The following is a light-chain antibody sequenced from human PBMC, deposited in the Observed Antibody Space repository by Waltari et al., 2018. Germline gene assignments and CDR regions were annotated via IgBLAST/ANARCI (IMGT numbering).Light chain of an antibody. CDR2: YDN. J-gene: IGLJ1*01. Sequence: SYVLTHPPSVSVAPGDTARSTCWANNIESKTLHWYRQRPGQAPVVVISYDNDRAAGIPERFSGSNSGNTATLTISRVEAGDEADYYCQVWDANTDPGVFGTGTEVTVL. CDR3: QVWDANTDPGV. V-gene: IGLV3-21*01. CDR1: NIESKT.